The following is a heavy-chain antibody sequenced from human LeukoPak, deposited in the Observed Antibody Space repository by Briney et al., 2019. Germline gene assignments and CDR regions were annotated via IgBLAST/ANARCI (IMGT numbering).Heavy chain of an antibody. J-gene: IGHJ5*02. CDR3: AREGYSEIFFNCFDP. V-gene: IGHV4-59*01. Sequence: SDTLSLTCTLSGGSINTYYWSWIRQPPGRGREGIGSIYYSGSTNYKPPLKSHVTISLNTPKNQFSLKTNSVTAGTRPRNTVAREGYSEIFFNCFDPWGQGTLVTVSS. CDR2: IYYSGST. CDR1: GGSINTYY. D-gene: IGHD1-26*01.